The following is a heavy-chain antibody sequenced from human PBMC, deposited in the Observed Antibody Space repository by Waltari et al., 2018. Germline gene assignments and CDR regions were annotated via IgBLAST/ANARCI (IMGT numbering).Heavy chain of an antibody. CDR3: ASRIAAAGIFDY. CDR2: INEHGTTI. D-gene: IGHD6-13*01. CDR1: GFTLSDFW. J-gene: IGHJ4*02. Sequence: EVQLVESGGDLVQPGGSLRLSCAVSGFTLSDFWMHWFRQVPGKGRVGVARINEHGTTINDAESVRGRFTISRDNSKNTLYLQMNSLRAEDTAVYYCASRIAAAGIFDYWGQGTLVTVSS. V-gene: IGHV3-74*01.